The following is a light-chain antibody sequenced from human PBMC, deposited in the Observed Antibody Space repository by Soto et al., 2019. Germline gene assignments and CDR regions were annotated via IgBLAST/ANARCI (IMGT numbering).Light chain of an antibody. CDR1: SSDVGGYNY. J-gene: IGLJ2*01. Sequence: QSVLTQPRSVSGSPGQSVTISCTGTSSDVGGYNYVSWYQQYSDKAPKLMIYDVSERPSGVPDRFSGSKSGNAASLTISGLQAEDEADYYCCSYAGTYTLFGGGTQLTVL. CDR2: DVS. CDR3: CSYAGTYTL. V-gene: IGLV2-11*01.